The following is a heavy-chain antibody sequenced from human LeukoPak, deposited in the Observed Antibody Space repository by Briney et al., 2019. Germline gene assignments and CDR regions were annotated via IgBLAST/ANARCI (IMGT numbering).Heavy chain of an antibody. Sequence: SETLSLTCTVSGGSISSYFWSWIRQPPGKGLEWIGYINYSGSSDYNPSLKSRVTFSVDTSKNQFSLRLSSVTVADTAVYYCGRRTYYDTLTGYNYWYFDLWGRGTLVTVSS. V-gene: IGHV4-59*01. J-gene: IGHJ2*01. CDR1: GGSISSYF. D-gene: IGHD3-9*01. CDR2: INYSGSS. CDR3: GRRTYYDTLTGYNYWYFDL.